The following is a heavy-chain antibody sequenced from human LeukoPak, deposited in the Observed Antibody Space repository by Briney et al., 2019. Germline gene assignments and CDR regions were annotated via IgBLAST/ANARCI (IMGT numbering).Heavy chain of an antibody. J-gene: IGHJ6*04. CDR1: GLTFSSYS. V-gene: IGHV3-48*01. CDR3: AELGITMIGGV. D-gene: IGHD3-10*02. Sequence: GGSLRLSCAASGLTFSSYSMNWFRQAPGKGLNWVSYISSSSSTIYYADSVKGRFTISRDNAKNSLYLQMNSLRAEDTAVYYCAELGITMIGGVWGKGTTVTISS. CDR2: ISSSSSTI.